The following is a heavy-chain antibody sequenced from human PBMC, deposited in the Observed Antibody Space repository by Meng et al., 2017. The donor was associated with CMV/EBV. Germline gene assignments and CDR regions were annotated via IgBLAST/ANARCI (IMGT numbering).Heavy chain of an antibody. D-gene: IGHD6-13*01. V-gene: IGHV2-5*02. CDR2: IYWDDDK. J-gene: IGHJ4*02. CDR1: GFSLSTSGVG. CDR3: ARIAAAGRFDY. Sequence: QITLKECGLTLAKPTQTLSLTCTFSGFSLSTSGVGVGWIRQPPGKALEWLALIYWDDDKRYSPSLKSRLTITKDTSKNQVVLTMTNMDPVDTATYYCARIAAAGRFDYWGQGTLVTVSS.